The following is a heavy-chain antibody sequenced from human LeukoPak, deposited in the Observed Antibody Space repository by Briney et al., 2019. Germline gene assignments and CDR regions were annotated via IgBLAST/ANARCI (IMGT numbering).Heavy chain of an antibody. J-gene: IGHJ4*02. CDR3: ARHIDIARFDY. D-gene: IGHD2-15*01. CDR2: IFYSGST. CDR1: GGSISSSSFY. Sequence: TTSETLSLTCTVSGGSISSSSFYWGWIRQSPGKGLEWIGSIFYSGSTHYNPSLKSRVTISVGTSKNQFSLKLISVTAADTAVYYCARHIDIARFDYWGQGTLVTVSS. V-gene: IGHV4-39*01.